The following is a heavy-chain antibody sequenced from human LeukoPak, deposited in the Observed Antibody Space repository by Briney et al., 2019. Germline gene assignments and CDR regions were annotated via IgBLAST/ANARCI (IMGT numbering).Heavy chain of an antibody. CDR2: ISWNSGSI. V-gene: IGHV3-9*03. J-gene: IGHJ4*02. D-gene: IGHD4-11*01. Sequence: PGGSLRLSCAASGFTFDDYAMHWVRQAPGKGLEWVSGISWNSGSIGYADSVKGRFTISRGNAKNSLYLQMNSLRAEDMALYYCAKDSEAHYSISLLFDHWGQGTLVTVSS. CDR1: GFTFDDYA. CDR3: AKDSEAHYSISLLFDH.